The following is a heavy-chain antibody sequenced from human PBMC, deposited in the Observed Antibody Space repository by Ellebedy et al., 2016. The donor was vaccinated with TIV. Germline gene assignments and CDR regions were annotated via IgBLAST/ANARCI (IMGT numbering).Heavy chain of an antibody. Sequence: GESLKISCAASGSTGSSTYVSWVRQARGKGLQWVAIIYSGGSTFYADSVKDKFTISRDSSKNTVYLQMSSLRAEDTAVYYCARWGNGGRDNFDYWGQGTLVTVSS. CDR1: GSTGSSTY. D-gene: IGHD4-23*01. CDR3: ARWGNGGRDNFDY. V-gene: IGHV3-66*01. J-gene: IGHJ4*02. CDR2: IYSGGST.